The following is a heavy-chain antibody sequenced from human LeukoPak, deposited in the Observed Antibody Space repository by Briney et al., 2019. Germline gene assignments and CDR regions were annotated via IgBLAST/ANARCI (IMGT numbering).Heavy chain of an antibody. Sequence: GGSLRLSCAASGFTFSSYGMHWVRQAPGKGLEWVAFIRYDGSNKYYADSVKGRFTISRDNSKNTLYLQMSSLKTEDTAVYYCTSPGYGDPPWDAFDIWGQGTMVTVSS. CDR2: IRYDGSNK. CDR3: TSPGYGDPPWDAFDI. J-gene: IGHJ3*02. CDR1: GFTFSSYG. V-gene: IGHV3-30*02. D-gene: IGHD4-17*01.